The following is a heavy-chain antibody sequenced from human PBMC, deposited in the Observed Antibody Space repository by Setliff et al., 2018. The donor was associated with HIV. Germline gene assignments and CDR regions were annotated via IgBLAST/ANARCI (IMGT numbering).Heavy chain of an antibody. J-gene: IGHJ4*02. CDR2: IDAGNGNT. V-gene: IGHV1-3*01. D-gene: IGHD6-19*01. Sequence: ASVKVSCKASGYTFTSYGITWVRQAPGQRLEWMGWIDAGNGNTKYSQKFQGRVTITRDTSASTAYIEVSSLKSEDTAVYYCATLGVAVTGTVDYWGQGTLVTVSS. CDR1: GYTFTSYG. CDR3: ATLGVAVTGTVDY.